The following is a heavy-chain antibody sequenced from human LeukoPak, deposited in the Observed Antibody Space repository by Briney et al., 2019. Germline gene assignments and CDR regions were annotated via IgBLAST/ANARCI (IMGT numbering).Heavy chain of an antibody. D-gene: IGHD3-22*01. Sequence: GGSLRLSCAASGFTLSSYAMSWVRQAPGKGLEWVSSISSSSSYIYYADSVKGRFTISRDNAKNSLYLQMNSLRAEDTAVYYCARDLTMNSFDPWGQGTLVTVSS. CDR2: ISSSSSYI. V-gene: IGHV3-21*01. J-gene: IGHJ5*02. CDR1: GFTLSSYA. CDR3: ARDLTMNSFDP.